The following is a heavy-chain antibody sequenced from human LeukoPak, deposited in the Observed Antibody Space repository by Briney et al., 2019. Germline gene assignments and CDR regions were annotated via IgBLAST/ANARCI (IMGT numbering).Heavy chain of an antibody. CDR1: GFTSTPSE. Sequence: PGGSLRLSCAASGFTSTPSESNWVRQAPGKGLEWISYISHTGSLTYYADSVKGRFTISRDNAKNSLYLQMNSLRAEDTAVYYCARVRDGFWSGYYNDFDYWGQGTLVTVSS. D-gene: IGHD3-3*01. J-gene: IGHJ4*02. CDR3: ARVRDGFWSGYYNDFDY. V-gene: IGHV3-48*03. CDR2: ISHTGSLT.